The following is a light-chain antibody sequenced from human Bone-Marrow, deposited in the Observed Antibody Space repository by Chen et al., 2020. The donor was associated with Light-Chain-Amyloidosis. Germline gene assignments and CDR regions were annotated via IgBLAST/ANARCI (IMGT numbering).Light chain of an antibody. CDR3: QQSYSTPP. Sequence: DIQMTQSPSSLSASVGDRVTITCRASQTITKCLNWYQQKPGKGPKLLIYTASSLQSGVPSRFSGSGSGTDFSLNISSVQPEDLATYYCQQSYSTPPFGGGTKLEIK. CDR2: TAS. CDR1: QTITKC. J-gene: IGKJ4*01. V-gene: IGKV1-39*01.